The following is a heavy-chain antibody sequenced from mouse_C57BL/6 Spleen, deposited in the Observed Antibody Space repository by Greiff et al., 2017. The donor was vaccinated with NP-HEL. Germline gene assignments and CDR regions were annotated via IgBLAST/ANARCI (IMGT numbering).Heavy chain of an antibody. CDR2: IDPSDSYT. Sequence: QVQLQQPGAELVKPWASVKLSCKASGYTFTSYWMQWVKQRPGQGLEWIGEIDPSDSYTNYNQKFKGKATLTVDTSSSTAYMQLSSLTSEDSAVYYCARLTGYYFDYWGQGTTLTVSS. D-gene: IGHD4-1*01. CDR1: GYTFTSYW. V-gene: IGHV1-50*01. J-gene: IGHJ2*01. CDR3: ARLTGYYFDY.